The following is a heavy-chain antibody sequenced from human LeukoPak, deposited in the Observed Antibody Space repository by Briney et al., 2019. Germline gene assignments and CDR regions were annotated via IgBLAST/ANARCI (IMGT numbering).Heavy chain of an antibody. CDR2: IIPIFGTA. D-gene: IGHD1-14*01. J-gene: IGHJ6*03. Sequence: GASVKVSCKASGGPFSSYAITWVRQAPGQGLEWMGGIIPIFGTANHAQKFQGRVTITTDESTSTAYMELSSLRSEDTAVYYCARATISYFYYMDVWGKGTTVTVSS. CDR1: GGPFSSYA. CDR3: ARATISYFYYMDV. V-gene: IGHV1-69*05.